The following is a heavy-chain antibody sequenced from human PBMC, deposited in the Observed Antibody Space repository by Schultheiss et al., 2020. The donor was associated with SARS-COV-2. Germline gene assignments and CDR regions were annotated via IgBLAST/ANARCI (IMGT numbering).Heavy chain of an antibody. Sequence: GESLKISCAASGFTFSDYYMSWIRQAPGKGLEWVAVISYDGSNKYYADSVKGRFTISRDNSKNTLYLQMNSLRAEDTAVYYCTTDPVLRYFDWEVDYWGQGTLVTVSS. CDR2: ISYDGSNK. CDR3: TTDPVLRYFDWEVDY. D-gene: IGHD3-9*01. J-gene: IGHJ4*02. CDR1: GFTFSDYY. V-gene: IGHV3-30-3*01.